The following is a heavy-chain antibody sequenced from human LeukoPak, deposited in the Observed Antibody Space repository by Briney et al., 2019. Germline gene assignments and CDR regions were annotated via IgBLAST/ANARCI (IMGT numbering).Heavy chain of an antibody. V-gene: IGHV4-34*01. D-gene: IGHD6-19*01. Sequence: SETLSLTCAVYGGSFSGYYWSWIRQPPGKGLEWIGEINHSGSTNYNPSLKSRVTISVDTSKNQFSLKLSSVTAADTAAYYCAREPYSSGWYGFFDYWGQGTLVTVSS. CDR3: AREPYSSGWYGFFDY. J-gene: IGHJ4*02. CDR1: GGSFSGYY. CDR2: INHSGST.